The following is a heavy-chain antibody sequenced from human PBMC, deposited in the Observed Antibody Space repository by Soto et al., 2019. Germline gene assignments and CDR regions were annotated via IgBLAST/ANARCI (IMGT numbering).Heavy chain of an antibody. Sequence: GESLKISCQGSGYSFTSYWIGWVRQMPGKGLEWMGIIYPGDSDTRYSPSFQGQVTISADKSISTAYLQWSSLKASDTAMYYCASSYYDFWSGYPFDYWGQGTLVTVSS. CDR2: IYPGDSDT. J-gene: IGHJ4*02. V-gene: IGHV5-51*01. D-gene: IGHD3-3*01. CDR1: GYSFTSYW. CDR3: ASSYYDFWSGYPFDY.